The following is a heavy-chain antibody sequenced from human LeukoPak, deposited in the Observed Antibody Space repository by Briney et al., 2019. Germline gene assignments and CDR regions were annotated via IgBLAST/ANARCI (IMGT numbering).Heavy chain of an antibody. CDR3: ARDRSSGWYLTPGFDP. CDR1: GFTFSNYG. Sequence: GGSLRLSCAASGFTFSNYGMHWVRQAPGKGLEWVAVVSRTGGTKYYVDSVKGRFTISRDNAKNSLYLQINSLRAEDTAVYYCARDRSSGWYLTPGFDPWGQGTLVTVSS. CDR2: VSRTGGTK. V-gene: IGHV3-33*05. J-gene: IGHJ5*02. D-gene: IGHD6-19*01.